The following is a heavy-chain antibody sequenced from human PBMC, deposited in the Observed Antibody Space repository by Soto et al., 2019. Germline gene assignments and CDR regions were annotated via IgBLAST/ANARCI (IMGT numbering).Heavy chain of an antibody. CDR1: GGSVSSGSYY. CDR3: ARDKYSESYYYYYGMDV. D-gene: IGHD3-16*01. Sequence: SETLSLTCTVSGGSVSSGSYYWSWIRQPPGKGLEWIGEIYHSGSTNYNPSLKSRVTISVDTSKNQFSLKLSSVTAADTAVYYCARDKYSESYYYYYGMDVWGQGTTVTVSS. J-gene: IGHJ6*02. V-gene: IGHV4-61*01. CDR2: IYHSGST.